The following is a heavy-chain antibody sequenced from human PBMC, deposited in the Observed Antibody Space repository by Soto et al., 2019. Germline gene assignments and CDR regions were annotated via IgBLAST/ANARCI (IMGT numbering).Heavy chain of an antibody. J-gene: IGHJ4*02. V-gene: IGHV3-23*01. D-gene: IGHD3-10*01. CDR3: AKDRSYYYGSGSFEGVFDS. CDR2: FSASDGTT. Sequence: EVKLLESGGGLVQPGGSLRLSCEVSGVSFNSYAMGWVRQAQGKRPDWVSSFSASDGTTYYADSVKGRFTVSRDNSKKTGFMQMSSLRVEDTAVYFCAKDRSYYYGSGSFEGVFDSWGQGTLVTVSS. CDR1: GVSFNSYA.